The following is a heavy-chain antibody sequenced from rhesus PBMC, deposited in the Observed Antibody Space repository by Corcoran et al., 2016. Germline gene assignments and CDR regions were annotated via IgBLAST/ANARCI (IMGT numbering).Heavy chain of an antibody. D-gene: IGHD6-19*01. J-gene: IGHJ1*01. CDR3: ARDEQGFHGDRST. Sequence: EVPLVQSGGGSAKSGGSLVPSCAASAFVFCAFYMDWVRQASGKGLEGDSRISKGGTNTWYADSVKGRFTISRDNAQNTLYLQMDNLRPEDTAVYFCARDEQGFHGDRSTWGQGALVTVSS. CDR2: ISKGGTNT. CDR1: AFVFCAFY. V-gene: IGHV3-59*01.